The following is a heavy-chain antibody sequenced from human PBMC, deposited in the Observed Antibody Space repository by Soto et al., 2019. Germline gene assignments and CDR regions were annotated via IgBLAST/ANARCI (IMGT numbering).Heavy chain of an antibody. CDR3: ARGPPSGSSWGNFDY. D-gene: IGHD6-13*01. J-gene: IGHJ4*02. V-gene: IGHV4-34*01. Sequence: QVQLQQWGAGLLKPSETLTLTCAVYGGAFSGYYWSWIRQPPGKGLEWIGEINHSGSTNYNPSLKRRVTISGDTSKNQFSLKLSSVTAADTAVYYCARGPPSGSSWGNFDYWGQGTLVNVSS. CDR1: GGAFSGYY. CDR2: INHSGST.